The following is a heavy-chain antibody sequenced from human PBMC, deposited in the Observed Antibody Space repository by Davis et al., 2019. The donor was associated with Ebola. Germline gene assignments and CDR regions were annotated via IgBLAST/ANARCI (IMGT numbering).Heavy chain of an antibody. J-gene: IGHJ6*02. CDR3: ARDPHDYGDYVLYYYYGMDV. CDR1: GFTFSSYG. Sequence: GESLKISCAASGFTFSSYGMHWVRQAPGKGLEWVAVIWYDGSNKYYADSVKGRFTISRDNSKNTLYRQMNSLRAEDTAVYYCARDPHDYGDYVLYYYYGMDVWGQGTTVTVSS. D-gene: IGHD4-17*01. CDR2: IWYDGSNK. V-gene: IGHV3-33*08.